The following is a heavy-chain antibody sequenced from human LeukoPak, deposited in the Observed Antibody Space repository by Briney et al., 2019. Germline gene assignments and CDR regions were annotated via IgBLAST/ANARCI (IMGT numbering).Heavy chain of an antibody. V-gene: IGHV4-34*01. CDR3: ARDTTPHNNWGSHYFDY. D-gene: IGHD7-27*01. CDR2: INHSGST. Sequence: SETLSLTCAVYGGSFSGYYWSWIRQPPGKGLEWIGEINHSGSTNYNPSHKSRVTISVDTSKNQFSLKLSSVTAADTAVYYCARDTTPHNNWGSHYFDYWGQGTLVTVSS. CDR1: GGSFSGYY. J-gene: IGHJ4*02.